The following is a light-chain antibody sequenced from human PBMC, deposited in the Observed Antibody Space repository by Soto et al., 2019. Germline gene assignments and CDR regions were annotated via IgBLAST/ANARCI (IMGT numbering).Light chain of an antibody. CDR3: QSYDSSLSGSV. CDR2: DNS. V-gene: IGLV1-40*01. CDR1: SSNIGAGYD. Sequence: QSVLTQPPSVSGAPGQRVTISCTGSSSNIGAGYDVHWYQQLPGTAPKLLIYDNSNRPSGVPDRFSGSKSGTSASLALTGLQAEDEADYYCQSYDSSLSGSVFGGGTKLTVL. J-gene: IGLJ2*01.